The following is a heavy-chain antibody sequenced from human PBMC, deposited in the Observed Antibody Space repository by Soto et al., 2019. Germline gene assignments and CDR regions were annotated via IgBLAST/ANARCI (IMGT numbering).Heavy chain of an antibody. V-gene: IGHV1-8*01. D-gene: IGHD6-13*01. CDR2: MNPNSGNT. J-gene: IGHJ5*02. CDR3: KREQQVRGVDP. Sequence: QVQLLQSGAEVKKPGASVKVSCKAYGYSFTSYDINWVRQATGQGLEWMGWMNPNSGNTGYAQKFQGRVTMTRNTSISTAYMELSSLRSEDTAVYYCKREQQVRGVDPWGQGTLVTVSS. CDR1: GYSFTSYD.